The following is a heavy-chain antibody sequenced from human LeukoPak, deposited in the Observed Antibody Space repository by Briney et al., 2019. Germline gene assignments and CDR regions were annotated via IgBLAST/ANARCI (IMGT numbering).Heavy chain of an antibody. CDR3: ARELTMIVDHDFDF. CDR2: IYHSGRT. V-gene: IGHV4-38-2*02. J-gene: IGHJ4*02. D-gene: IGHD3-22*01. Sequence: PSETLSLTCTVSGYSITNNYYWDWIRQPPGKGLEWIASIYHSGRTYYNPALKSRVTISVDTSKSQFSLKLSSVTAADTAVYYCARELTMIVDHDFDFWGQGTLVTVSS. CDR1: GYSITNNYY.